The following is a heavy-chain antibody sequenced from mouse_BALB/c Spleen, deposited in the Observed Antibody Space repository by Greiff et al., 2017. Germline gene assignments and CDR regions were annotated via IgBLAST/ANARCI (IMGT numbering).Heavy chain of an antibody. V-gene: IGHV2-9*02. J-gene: IGHJ4*01. D-gene: IGHD4-1*02. Sequence: VQVVESGPGLVAPSQSLSITCTVSGFSLTSYGVHWVRQPPGKGLEWLEVIWAGGSTNYNSALMSRLSISKDNSKSQVFLKMNSLQTDDTAMYYCARVPTGYAMDYWGQGTSVTVSS. CDR3: ARVPTGYAMDY. CDR2: IWAGGST. CDR1: GFSLTSYG.